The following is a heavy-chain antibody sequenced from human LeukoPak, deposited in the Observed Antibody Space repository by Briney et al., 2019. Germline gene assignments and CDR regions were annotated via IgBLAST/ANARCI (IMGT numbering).Heavy chain of an antibody. J-gene: IGHJ6*04. D-gene: IGHD3-3*01. CDR1: GYTLTSYG. CDR3: ARVGSFTIFGVANEV. CDR2: ISAYNGNT. V-gene: IGHV1-18*01. Sequence: ASVKVSCKASGYTLTSYGISWVRQAPGQGLEWMGWISAYNGNTNYAQKLQGRVTMTTDTSTSTAYMELRSLRSDDTAVYYCARVGSFTIFGVANEVWGKGTTVTVSS.